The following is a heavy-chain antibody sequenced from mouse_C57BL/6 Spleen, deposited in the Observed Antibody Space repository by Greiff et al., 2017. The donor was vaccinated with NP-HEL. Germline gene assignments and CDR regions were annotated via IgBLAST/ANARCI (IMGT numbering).Heavy chain of an antibody. J-gene: IGHJ3*01. CDR3: ARYPSVVARDY. D-gene: IGHD1-1*01. CDR2: IYPGDGDT. Sequence: VQLQQSGPELVKPGASVKISCKASGYAFSSSWMNWVKQRPGKGLEWIGRIYPGDGDTNYNGKFKGKATLTADKSSSTAYMQLSSLTSEDSAVYFCARYPSVVARDYWGQGTLVTVSA. CDR1: GYAFSSSW. V-gene: IGHV1-82*01.